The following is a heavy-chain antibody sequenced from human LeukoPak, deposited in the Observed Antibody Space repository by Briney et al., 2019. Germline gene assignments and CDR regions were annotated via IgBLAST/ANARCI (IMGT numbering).Heavy chain of an antibody. D-gene: IGHD2-2*01. V-gene: IGHV3-30*18. CDR1: GFTFSSYG. J-gene: IGHJ6*02. CDR2: ISYDGSNK. Sequence: GGSLRLSCAASGFTFSSYGMHWVRRAPGKGLEWVAVISYDGSNKYYADSVKGRFTISRDNSKNTLYLQMNSLRAEDTAVYYCAKGRYQLLPYYYYGMDVWGQGTTVTVSS. CDR3: AKGRYQLLPYYYYGMDV.